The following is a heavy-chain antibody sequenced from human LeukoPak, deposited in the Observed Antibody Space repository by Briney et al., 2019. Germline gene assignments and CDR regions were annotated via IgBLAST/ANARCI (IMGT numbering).Heavy chain of an antibody. D-gene: IGHD4-17*01. CDR2: ITGSGGDI. CDR1: GFTFSSYT. J-gene: IGHJ4*02. V-gene: IGHV3-21*01. CDR3: ARDVYGDYANDY. Sequence: GGSLRLSCTASGFTFSSYTMNWVRQAPGEGLEWVSSITGSGGDIYYADSVKGRFTISRDNAKNSLYLQMNSLRAEDTAVYCCARDVYGDYANDYWGQGPLVTVSS.